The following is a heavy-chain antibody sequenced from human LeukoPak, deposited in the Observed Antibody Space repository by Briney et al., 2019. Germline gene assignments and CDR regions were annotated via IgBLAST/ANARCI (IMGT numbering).Heavy chain of an antibody. CDR1: GGSISSYY. V-gene: IGHV4-4*07. CDR3: ARSRFGEFGYYYMDV. Sequence: IPSETLSLTCTVSGGSISSYYWSWIRQPPGKGLEWIGRIYTSGSTNYNPSLKSRVTMSVDTSKNQLSLKLSSVTAADTAVYYCARSRFGEFGYYYMDVWGKGTTVTISS. D-gene: IGHD3-10*01. CDR2: IYTSGST. J-gene: IGHJ6*03.